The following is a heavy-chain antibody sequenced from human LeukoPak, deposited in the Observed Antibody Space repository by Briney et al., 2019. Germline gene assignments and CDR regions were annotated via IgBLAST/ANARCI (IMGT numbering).Heavy chain of an antibody. V-gene: IGHV1-2*02. J-gene: IGHJ4*02. Sequence: GASVKVSCKASGGTFSSYAISWVRQAPGQGLEWMGWINPNSGGTNYAQKFQGRVTMTRDTSISTAYMELSRLRSDDTAVYYCARELGNDSSGYGFDYWGQGTLVTVSS. D-gene: IGHD3-22*01. CDR1: GGTFSSYA. CDR2: INPNSGGT. CDR3: ARELGNDSSGYGFDY.